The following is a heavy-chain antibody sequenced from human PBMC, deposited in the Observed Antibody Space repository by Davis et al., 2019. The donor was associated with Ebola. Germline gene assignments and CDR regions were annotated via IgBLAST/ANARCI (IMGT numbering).Heavy chain of an antibody. CDR2: ISYDGSNK. CDR3: AKDPGVIAVHYFDS. CDR1: GFIFSDYA. Sequence: GESLKISCATSGFIFSDYALSWVRQAPGKGLEWVAVISYDGSNKYYADSVKGRFTISRDNSKNMLYLQMNSLRADDTAIYYCAKDPGVIAVHYFDSWGQGTLVTVSS. J-gene: IGHJ4*02. D-gene: IGHD3-16*02. V-gene: IGHV3-30*18.